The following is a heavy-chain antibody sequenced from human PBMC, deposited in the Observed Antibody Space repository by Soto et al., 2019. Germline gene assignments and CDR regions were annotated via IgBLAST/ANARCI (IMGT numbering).Heavy chain of an antibody. J-gene: IGHJ4*02. Sequence: GASVKVSCKASGHTFTSYGISWVRQAPGQGLEWMGWISAYNGNTNYAQKFQGRVTITRDTSASTAYMELSSLGSEDTAVYYCARAVAVPADFDYWGPGTLVTVSS. CDR3: ARAVAVPADFDY. CDR1: GHTFTSYG. D-gene: IGHD6-19*01. V-gene: IGHV1-18*01. CDR2: ISAYNGNT.